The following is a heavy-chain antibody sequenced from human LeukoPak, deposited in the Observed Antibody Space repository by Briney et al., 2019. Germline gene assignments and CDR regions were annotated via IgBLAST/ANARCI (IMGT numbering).Heavy chain of an antibody. CDR1: GFTFSSYG. Sequence: GGSLRLSCAASGFTFSSYGMSWVRQAPGKGLEWVSSISSSSSYIYYADSLKGRFTISRDNAKNSLYLQMNSLRAEDTAVYYCARGSYDSSGYYLYQRAYWGQGTLVTVSS. D-gene: IGHD3-22*01. V-gene: IGHV3-21*01. CDR2: ISSSSSYI. J-gene: IGHJ4*02. CDR3: ARGSYDSSGYYLYQRAY.